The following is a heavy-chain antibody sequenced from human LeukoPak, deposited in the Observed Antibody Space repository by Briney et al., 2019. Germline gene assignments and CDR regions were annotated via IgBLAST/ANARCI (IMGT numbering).Heavy chain of an antibody. V-gene: IGHV4-59*01. CDR3: ARAGQFISARPISFDY. CDR2: TYYSGST. CDR1: AGSISNYY. J-gene: IGHJ4*02. Sequence: SETLSLTCTVYAGSISNYYWNWIRQPPGKGLEWIGYTYYSGSTNSNPSLKSRVTISVDTSKNQFSLKLSSVTAADTAVYYWARAGQFISARPISFDYWGQGTLVTVSS. D-gene: IGHD6-6*01.